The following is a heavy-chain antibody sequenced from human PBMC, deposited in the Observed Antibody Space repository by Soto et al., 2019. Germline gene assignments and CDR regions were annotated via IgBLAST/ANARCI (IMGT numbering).Heavy chain of an antibody. V-gene: IGHV4-31*03. D-gene: IGHD6-6*01. CDR2: IYYSGST. Sequence: PSETLSLTCTVSGDSISSGGYYWSWIRQHPGKGLEWIGYIYYSGSTYYNPSLKSRVTISVDTSKNQFSLKLSSVTAADTAVYYCAMSIAARPGSAGAFDIWGQGTMVTVSS. CDR1: GDSISSGGYY. J-gene: IGHJ3*02. CDR3: AMSIAARPGSAGAFDI.